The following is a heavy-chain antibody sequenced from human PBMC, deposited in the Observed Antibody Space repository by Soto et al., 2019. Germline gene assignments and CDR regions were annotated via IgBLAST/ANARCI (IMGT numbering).Heavy chain of an antibody. CDR1: GFTFSSYA. Sequence: PGGSLRLSCAASGFTFSSYAMHWVRQAPGKGLEWVAVISYDGSNKYYADSVKGRFTISRDNSKNTLYLQMNSLRAEDTAVYYCARGEYYYGSLSFDYWGHRTLFTVSS. J-gene: IGHJ4*01. D-gene: IGHD3-10*01. V-gene: IGHV3-30-3*01. CDR2: ISYDGSNK. CDR3: ARGEYYYGSLSFDY.